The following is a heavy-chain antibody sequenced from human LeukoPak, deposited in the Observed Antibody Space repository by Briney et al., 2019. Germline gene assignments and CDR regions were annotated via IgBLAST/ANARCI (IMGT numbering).Heavy chain of an antibody. V-gene: IGHV4-4*02. CDR2: IYHSGSTNY. Sequence: SETLSLTCAVSGDSISSNNWWTWVRQPPGKGREWIGEIYHSGSTNYNYNPSLKSRVTISVDKSKNQFSLRLSSVTAADTAVYYCARGTNFYGSGSNNWFDPWGQGTLVTVSS. CDR1: GDSISSNNW. CDR3: ARGTNFYGSGSNNWFDP. D-gene: IGHD3-10*01. J-gene: IGHJ5*02.